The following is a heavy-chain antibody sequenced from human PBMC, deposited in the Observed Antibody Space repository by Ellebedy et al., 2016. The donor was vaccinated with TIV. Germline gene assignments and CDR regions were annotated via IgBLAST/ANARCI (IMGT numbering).Heavy chain of an antibody. V-gene: IGHV4-39*07. D-gene: IGHD5-24*01. Sequence: MPSETLSLTCTVSGGSISSSSYYWGWIRQPPGKGLEWIGSIYYSGSTYYNPSLKSRVTISVDTSKNQFSLKLSSVTAADTAVYYCARLRRDGYNWGAFDIWGQGTMVTVSS. CDR3: ARLRRDGYNWGAFDI. CDR1: GGSISSSSYY. CDR2: IYYSGST. J-gene: IGHJ3*02.